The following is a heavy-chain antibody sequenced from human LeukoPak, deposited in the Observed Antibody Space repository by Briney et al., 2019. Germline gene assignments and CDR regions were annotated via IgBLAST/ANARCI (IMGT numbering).Heavy chain of an antibody. Sequence: LRLSCAASGFTFSSYAMSWIRQPPGKGLEWIGYIYHSGSTYYNPSLKSRVTISVDRSKNQFSLRLSSVTAADTAVYYCARERRDCTNGVCLNWFDPWGQGTLVTVSS. D-gene: IGHD2-8*01. CDR3: ARERRDCTNGVCLNWFDP. CDR2: IYHSGST. CDR1: GFTFSSYA. V-gene: IGHV4-30-2*01. J-gene: IGHJ5*02.